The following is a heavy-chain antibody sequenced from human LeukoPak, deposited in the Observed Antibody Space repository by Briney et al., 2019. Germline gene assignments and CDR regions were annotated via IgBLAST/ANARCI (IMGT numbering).Heavy chain of an antibody. CDR3: ARDLWSQGWFDP. CDR1: GYTFTSYY. CDR2: INPSGGST. D-gene: IGHD1-1*01. Sequence: ASVKVSCKASGYTFTSYYMHWVRQAPGQGLEWMGIINPSGGSTSYAQKFQGRVTMTRDMSTSTVYMELSSLRSEDTAVYYCARDLWSQGWFDPWGQGTLVTVSS. V-gene: IGHV1-46*01. J-gene: IGHJ5*02.